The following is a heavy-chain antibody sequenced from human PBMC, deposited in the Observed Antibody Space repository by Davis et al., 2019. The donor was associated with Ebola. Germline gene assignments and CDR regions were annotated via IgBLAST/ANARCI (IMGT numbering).Heavy chain of an antibody. CDR3: AREVLGRFDP. J-gene: IGHJ5*02. Sequence: GESPKIPCAASGFTVSSNYMSWVRQAPGKGLEWVSVIYSGGSTYYADSVKGRFTISRHNSKNTLYLQMNSLRAEDTAVYYCAREVLGRFDPWGQGTLVTVSS. D-gene: IGHD1-14*01. V-gene: IGHV3-53*04. CDR2: IYSGGST. CDR1: GFTVSSNY.